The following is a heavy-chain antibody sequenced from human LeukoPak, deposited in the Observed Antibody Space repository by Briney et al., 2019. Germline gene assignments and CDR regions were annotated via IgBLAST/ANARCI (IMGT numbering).Heavy chain of an antibody. J-gene: IGHJ4*02. D-gene: IGHD3-22*01. Sequence: SVKVSCKASGGTFSSYAISWVRQAPGQGLEWMGGIIPIFGTANYAQKFQGRVTITTDESTSTAYMELSSLRSEDTAVYYCATQYYYDSSGYYGFDYWGQGTLVTVSS. CDR2: IIPIFGTA. V-gene: IGHV1-69*05. CDR1: GGTFSSYA. CDR3: ATQYYYDSSGYYGFDY.